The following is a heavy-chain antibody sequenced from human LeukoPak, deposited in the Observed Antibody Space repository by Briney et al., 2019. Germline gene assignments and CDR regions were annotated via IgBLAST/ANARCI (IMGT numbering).Heavy chain of an antibody. CDR1: GGSMSSSSNY. Sequence: SETLSLTCTVSGGSMSSSSNYWGWIRQPPGKGLEWIGSVYFSGSTYYNPSLKSRVTISLDTSKNHFSLKLRSVTAADTAVYYCARLGSTWFGGGDWFDPWGQGTLVTVSS. CDR3: ARLGSTWFGGGDWFDP. D-gene: IGHD3-10*01. CDR2: VYFSGST. V-gene: IGHV4-39*02. J-gene: IGHJ5*02.